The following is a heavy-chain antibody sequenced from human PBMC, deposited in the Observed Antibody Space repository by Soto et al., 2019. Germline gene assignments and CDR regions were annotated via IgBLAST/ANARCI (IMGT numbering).Heavy chain of an antibody. V-gene: IGHV3-23*01. CDR2: ISGSGGST. Sequence: PGGSLRLSCAASGFPFSSYAMSWVRQAPGKGLEWVSAISGSGGSTYYADSVKGRFTISRDNSKNTLYLQLDSLRPEDTAVYYCAKEVAVAGDLDYWGHGTLVTVSS. CDR3: AKEVAVAGDLDY. D-gene: IGHD6-19*01. J-gene: IGHJ4*01. CDR1: GFPFSSYA.